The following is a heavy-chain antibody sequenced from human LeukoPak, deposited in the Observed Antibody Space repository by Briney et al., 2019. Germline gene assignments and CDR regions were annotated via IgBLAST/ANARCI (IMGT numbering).Heavy chain of an antibody. Sequence: SETLSLTCTVSGGSISSYYWSWIRQPPGKGLEWIGYIYYSGSTNYNPSLKSRVTISVDTSKNQFSLKLSSVTAADTAVYYCARHGFNHPRSGDFDWLLTPFFDYWGQGTLVTVSS. D-gene: IGHD3-9*01. CDR2: IYYSGST. CDR1: GGSISSYY. CDR3: ARHGFNHPRSGDFDWLLTPFFDY. J-gene: IGHJ4*02. V-gene: IGHV4-59*08.